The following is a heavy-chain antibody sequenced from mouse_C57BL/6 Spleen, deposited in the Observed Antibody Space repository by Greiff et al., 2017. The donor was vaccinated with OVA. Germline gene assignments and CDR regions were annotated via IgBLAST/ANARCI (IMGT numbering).Heavy chain of an antibody. D-gene: IGHD1-1*01. CDR1: GYTFTTYP. CDR2: FHPYNDDT. CDR3: ARRGTTVVATPYFDY. V-gene: IGHV1-47*01. Sequence: VKLQESGAELVKPGASVKMSCKASGYTFTTYPIEWMKQNHGKSLEWIGNFHPYNDDTKYNEKFKGKATLTVEKSSSTVYLELSRLTSDDSAVYYCARRGTTVVATPYFDYWGQGTTLTVSS. J-gene: IGHJ2*01.